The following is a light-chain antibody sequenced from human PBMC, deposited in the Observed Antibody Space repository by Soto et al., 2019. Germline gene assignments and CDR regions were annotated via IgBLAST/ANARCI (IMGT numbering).Light chain of an antibody. CDR2: AAS. CDR3: QKYDSAHWT. Sequence: DIQMTQSPSSLSASVRDRVTITCRASQGISNYLAWYQQKPGKVPKLLIYAASTLQSGYPSRFSGNGSGTDFPLTISSLQAEGVAIYYCQKYDSAHWTFGQGTEVEIK. CDR1: QGISNY. V-gene: IGKV1-27*01. J-gene: IGKJ1*01.